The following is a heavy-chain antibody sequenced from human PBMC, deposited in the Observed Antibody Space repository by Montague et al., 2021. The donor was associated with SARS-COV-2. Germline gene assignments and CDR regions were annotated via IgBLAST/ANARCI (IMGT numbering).Heavy chain of an antibody. Sequence: SETLSLTCTVSGGSISSSSYYWGWIRQPPGKGLEWIGSIYYSGSTYYNPSLKSRVTISVDTSKNQFSLKLSSVTAADTAVYYCARQVGAMIVSVITELRYYFDYWGQGTLVTVSS. V-gene: IGHV4-39*01. CDR1: GGSISSSSYY. CDR3: ARQVGAMIVSVITELRYYFDY. D-gene: IGHD3-22*01. J-gene: IGHJ4*02. CDR2: IYYSGST.